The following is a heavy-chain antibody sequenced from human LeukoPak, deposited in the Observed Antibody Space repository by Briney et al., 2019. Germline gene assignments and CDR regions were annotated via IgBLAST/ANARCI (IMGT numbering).Heavy chain of an antibody. V-gene: IGHV4-38-2*01. J-gene: IGHJ3*02. CDR2: IYHSGST. Sequence: PSETLSLTCAVSGYSISSGYYRGWIRQPPGKGLEWIGSIYHSGSTYYNPSLKSRVTISVDTSKNQFSLKLSSVTAADTAVYYCATAYCSGGSCYQAYDAFDIWGQGTMVTVSS. D-gene: IGHD2-15*01. CDR3: ATAYCSGGSCYQAYDAFDI. CDR1: GYSISSGYY.